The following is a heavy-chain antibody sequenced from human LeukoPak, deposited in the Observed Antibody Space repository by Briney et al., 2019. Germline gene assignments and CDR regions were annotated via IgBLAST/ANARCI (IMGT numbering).Heavy chain of an antibody. CDR1: GGSISSYY. CDR2: IYYSGST. D-gene: IGHD6-13*01. J-gene: IGHJ4*02. Sequence: SETLSLTCTVSGGSISSYYWSWIRQPPGKGLEWIGYIYYSGSTNYNPSLKSRVTISVDTSKNQFSLKLSSVTAADTAVYYCAREYSSSWYHYCDYWGQGTLVTVSS. CDR3: AREYSSSWYHYCDY. V-gene: IGHV4-59*08.